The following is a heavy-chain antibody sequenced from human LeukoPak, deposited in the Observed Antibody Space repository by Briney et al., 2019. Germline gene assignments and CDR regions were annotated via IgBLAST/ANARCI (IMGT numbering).Heavy chain of an antibody. Sequence: ASVKVSCKASGYTFTSYYMHWVRHAPGQGLEWMGIINPSGGNTNYAQKFQGRVTMTRDTSTSTVYRELSSLGSEDTAVYYCARAVQLWSTLDYWGQGTLVTVSS. CDR2: INPSGGNT. D-gene: IGHD5-18*01. J-gene: IGHJ4*02. CDR1: GYTFTSYY. CDR3: ARAVQLWSTLDY. V-gene: IGHV1-46*01.